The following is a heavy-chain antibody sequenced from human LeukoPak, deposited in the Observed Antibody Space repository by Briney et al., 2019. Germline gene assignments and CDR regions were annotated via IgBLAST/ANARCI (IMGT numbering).Heavy chain of an antibody. D-gene: IGHD6-6*01. J-gene: IGHJ6*02. Sequence: GRSLRLSCAASGFTFSSYGMHWVRQAPGKGLEWVAVISYDGSNKYYADSVKGRFTISRDNSKNTLYLQMNSLRAEDTAVYYCAKDYSSSPYYYYYGMDVWGQGTTVTVSS. CDR2: ISYDGSNK. V-gene: IGHV3-30*18. CDR3: AKDYSSSPYYYYYGMDV. CDR1: GFTFSSYG.